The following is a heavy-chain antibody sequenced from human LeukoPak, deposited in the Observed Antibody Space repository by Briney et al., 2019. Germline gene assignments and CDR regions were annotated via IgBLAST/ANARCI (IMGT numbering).Heavy chain of an antibody. CDR1: GGSISSYY. J-gene: IGHJ4*02. V-gene: IGHV4-59*01. Sequence: PSETLSLTCTVSGGSISSYYWSWIRQPPGKGLEWIGYIYYSGSTNYNPSLKSRVTISVDTSKNQFSLKLSSVTAADTAVYYCARDPPGDSGLLGFDYWGQGTLVTVSS. D-gene: IGHD1-26*01. CDR2: IYYSGST. CDR3: ARDPPGDSGLLGFDY.